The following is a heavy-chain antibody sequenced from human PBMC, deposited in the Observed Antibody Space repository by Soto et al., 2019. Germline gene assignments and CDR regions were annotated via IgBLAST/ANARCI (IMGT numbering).Heavy chain of an antibody. CDR3: ARDLRRVRFLEWLSSTGWFDP. CDR1: GFTFSDYY. D-gene: IGHD3-3*01. CDR2: ISSSGSTI. Sequence: PGGSLRLSCAASGFTFSDYYMSWIRQAPGKGLEWVSYISSSGSTIYYADSVKGRFTISRDNAKNSLYLQMNSLRAEDTAVYYCARDLRRVRFLEWLSSTGWFDPWGQGTLVTVS. J-gene: IGHJ5*02. V-gene: IGHV3-11*01.